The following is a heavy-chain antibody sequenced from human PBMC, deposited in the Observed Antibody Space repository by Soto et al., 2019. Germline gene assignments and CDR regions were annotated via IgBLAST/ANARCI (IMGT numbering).Heavy chain of an antibody. Sequence: PSETLSLTCTVSGGSISSGGYYWSWIRQHPGKGLEWIGYIYYSGSTYYNPSLKSRVTISVDTSKNQFSLKLSSVTAADTAVYYCARGYGDGYNFDYWGQGTLVTVSS. J-gene: IGHJ4*02. CDR2: IYYSGST. CDR3: ARGYGDGYNFDY. CDR1: GGSISSGGYY. D-gene: IGHD5-12*01. V-gene: IGHV4-31*03.